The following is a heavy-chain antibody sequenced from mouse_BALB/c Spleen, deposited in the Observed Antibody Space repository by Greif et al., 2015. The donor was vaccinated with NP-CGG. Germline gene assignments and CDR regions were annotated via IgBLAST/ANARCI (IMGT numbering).Heavy chain of an antibody. CDR1: GYTFTNSW. J-gene: IGHJ2*01. D-gene: IGHD6-2*01. V-gene: IGHV1S130*01. CDR3: AKSGDFDNSFAY. CDR2: IHPNSGNV. Sequence: VQLQQSGSVLVRPGASVKLSCKASGYTFTNSWMHWAKQRPGQGLEWIGEIHPNSGNVNYNEKFKGKATLTVDTSSSSAYVDLSILTSEDSAVFYCAKSGDFDNSFAYWGQVTTLTFSS.